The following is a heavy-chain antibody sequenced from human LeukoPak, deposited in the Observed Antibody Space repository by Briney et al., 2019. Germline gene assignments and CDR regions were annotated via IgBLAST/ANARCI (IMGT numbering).Heavy chain of an antibody. J-gene: IGHJ4*02. CDR1: GFTFSSYS. Sequence: GGSLRLSCAASGFTFSSYSMNWVRQAPGKGLEWVANIKQDGSERNYVDSVKGRFTISRDNAKNSLYLQMNTLRDEDTAVYYCATGAGCGYWGQGTLVTVSS. CDR2: IKQDGSER. D-gene: IGHD6-19*01. CDR3: ATGAGCGY. V-gene: IGHV3-7*03.